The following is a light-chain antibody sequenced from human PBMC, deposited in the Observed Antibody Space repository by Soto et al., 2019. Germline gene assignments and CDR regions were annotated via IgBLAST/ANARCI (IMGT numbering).Light chain of an antibody. V-gene: IGKV3-20*01. CDR2: GAS. CDR1: QSVSSSY. J-gene: IGKJ1*01. CDR3: QQYGSSGT. Sequence: EIVLTQSPGTLSLSPGERATLSCRASQSVSSSYLAWYQQKPGQAPRLLIDGASNRATGIPGRFSGSGSGTDFTLTISRLEPEDFAVYYCQQYGSSGTFGQGTKVDIK.